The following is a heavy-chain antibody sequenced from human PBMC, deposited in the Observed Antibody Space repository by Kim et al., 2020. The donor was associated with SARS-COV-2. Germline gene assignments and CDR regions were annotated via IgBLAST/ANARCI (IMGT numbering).Heavy chain of an antibody. CDR2: IYYSGST. CDR1: GGSISSSSYY. V-gene: IGHV4-39*07. D-gene: IGHD2-15*01. Sequence: SETLSLTCTVSGGSISSSSYYWGWIRQPPGKGLEWIGSIYYSGSTYYNPSLKSRVTISVDTSKNQFSLKPSSVTAADTAVYYCARDAVVVAATPANWFDPWGQGTLVTVSS. CDR3: ARDAVVVAATPANWFDP. J-gene: IGHJ5*02.